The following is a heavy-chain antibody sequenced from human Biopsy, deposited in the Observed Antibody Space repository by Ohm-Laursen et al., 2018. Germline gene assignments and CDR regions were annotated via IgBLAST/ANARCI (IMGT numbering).Heavy chain of an antibody. CDR2: IRQDGSER. CDR1: GFTFRVYA. J-gene: IGHJ4*02. V-gene: IGHV3-7*01. Sequence: SLRLSCAASGFTFRVYAMHWVRQAPGKGLEWVANIRQDGSERYYVDSVKGRFTISRDNTKNSLYLEMNSLRAEDTAVYYCARDSSGHYDSSGSDYWGQGTLVTVSS. D-gene: IGHD3-22*01. CDR3: ARDSSGHYDSSGSDY.